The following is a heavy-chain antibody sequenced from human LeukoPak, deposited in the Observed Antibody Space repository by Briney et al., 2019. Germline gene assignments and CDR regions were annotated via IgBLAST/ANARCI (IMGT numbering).Heavy chain of an antibody. CDR3: AALYGDFDY. J-gene: IGHJ4*02. Sequence: GGSLRLSCAASGFTFSSYAMHWVRQAPGKGLEWVALISYDGSNKYYADSVKGRFTISRDNSKNTLYLQMNSLRAEDTAVYYCAALYGDFDYWGQGTLVTVSS. CDR2: ISYDGSNK. V-gene: IGHV3-30-3*01. D-gene: IGHD3-16*01. CDR1: GFTFSSYA.